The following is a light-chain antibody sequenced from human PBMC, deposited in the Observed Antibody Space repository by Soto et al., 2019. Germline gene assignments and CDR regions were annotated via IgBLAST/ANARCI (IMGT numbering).Light chain of an antibody. J-gene: IGLJ3*02. CDR3: CSYAGINFWV. CDR1: SSDVGGYTY. V-gene: IGLV2-11*01. CDR2: DVS. Sequence: QSVLTQPRSVSGSPGQSVTISCTGTSSDVGGYTYVSWYQQHPGKAPKLMIFDVSKRPSGVPNRFFGSKSGNTASLTISGLQAEDEADYYCCSYAGINFWVFGGGTKLTV.